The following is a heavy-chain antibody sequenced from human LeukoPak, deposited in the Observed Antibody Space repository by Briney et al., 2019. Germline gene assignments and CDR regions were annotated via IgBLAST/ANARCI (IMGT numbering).Heavy chain of an antibody. CDR2: IYYSGIT. D-gene: IGHD2-2*01. CDR3: ARRAIVPAAGWFDP. J-gene: IGHJ5*02. V-gene: IGHV4-39*01. Sequence: LEPLSLPCTVSGGSISSSSYYWGWIRQPPGKGLEWIGSIYYSGITYYNPSLKSRVTISVDTSKNQFSLKLSSVTAADTAVYYCARRAIVPAAGWFDPWGQGTLVTVSS. CDR1: GGSISSSSYY.